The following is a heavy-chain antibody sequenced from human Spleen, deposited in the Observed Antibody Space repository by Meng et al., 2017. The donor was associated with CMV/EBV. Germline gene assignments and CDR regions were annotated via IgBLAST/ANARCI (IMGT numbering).Heavy chain of an antibody. D-gene: IGHD1-26*01. V-gene: IGHV3-53*01. CDR2: IYSGGST. J-gene: IGHJ6*02. CDR1: GFTVSSNY. CDR3: ARSYSGSYLLSYYYRMDV. Sequence: GESLKISCAASGFTVSSNYMGWVRQAPGKGLEWVSVIYSGGSTYYADSVKGRFTISRDNSKNTLYLQMNSLRADDTAMYYCARSYSGSYLLSYYYRMDVWGQGTTVTVSS.